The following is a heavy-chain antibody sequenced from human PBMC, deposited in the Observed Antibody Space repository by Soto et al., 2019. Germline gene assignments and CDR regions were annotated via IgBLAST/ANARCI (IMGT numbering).Heavy chain of an antibody. Sequence: ASVKVSCKASGYTFTSYGISWVRQAPGQGLGWMGWISAYNGNTNYAQKLQGRVTMTTDTSTSTAYMELRSLRSDDTAGYYCAGVSVEYSSGWVEGPDDAFDIWGQGKMVTVSS. CDR2: ISAYNGNT. V-gene: IGHV1-18*01. CDR3: AGVSVEYSSGWVEGPDDAFDI. J-gene: IGHJ3*02. D-gene: IGHD6-19*01. CDR1: GYTFTSYG.